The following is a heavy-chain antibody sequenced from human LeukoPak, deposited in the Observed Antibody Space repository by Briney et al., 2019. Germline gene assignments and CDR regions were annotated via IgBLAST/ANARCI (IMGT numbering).Heavy chain of an antibody. CDR3: AKDLYINGWYYFDH. CDR2: ISGSDGRT. Sequence: GSLRLSCAASGFTFSNYAMGWVRQAPGKGLERVSAISGSDGRTHYADSVQGRFIISRDDSKNMLHLQMDSLRAEDTAIYYCAKDLYINGWYYFDHWGQGTLVTVSS. V-gene: IGHV3-23*01. J-gene: IGHJ4*02. D-gene: IGHD6-19*01. CDR1: GFTFSNYA.